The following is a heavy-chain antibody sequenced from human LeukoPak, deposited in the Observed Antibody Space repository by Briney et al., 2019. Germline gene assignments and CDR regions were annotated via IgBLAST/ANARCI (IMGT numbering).Heavy chain of an antibody. J-gene: IGHJ3*02. CDR1: GGSISSGGYY. V-gene: IGHV4-30-2*01. Sequence: PSETLSLTCTVSGGSISSGGYYWSWIRQPPGKGLEWIGYIYHSGSTNYNPSLKGRVTISVDKSKNQLSLKLSSVTAADTAVYYCARVLHAFDIWGQGTMVTVSS. CDR3: ARVLHAFDI. CDR2: IYHSGST.